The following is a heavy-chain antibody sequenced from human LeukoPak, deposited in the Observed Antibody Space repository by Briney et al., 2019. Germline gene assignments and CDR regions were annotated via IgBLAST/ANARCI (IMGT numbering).Heavy chain of an antibody. J-gene: IGHJ4*02. D-gene: IGHD1-7*01. CDR1: GGSFSGYY. V-gene: IGHV4-34*01. CDR3: ARLITGTQDY. Sequence: SETLSLTCVVYGGSFSGYYWSWTRHPPGKGLEWIGEINHSGFINYNPSLKSRVIISADTSKIQFSLKLTSVTAADTAVYYCARLITGTQDYWGQGALLTVSS. CDR2: INHSGFI.